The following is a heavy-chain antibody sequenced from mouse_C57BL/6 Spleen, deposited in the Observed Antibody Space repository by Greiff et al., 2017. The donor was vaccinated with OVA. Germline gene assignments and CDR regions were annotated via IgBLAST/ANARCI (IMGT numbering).Heavy chain of an antibody. D-gene: IGHD1-1*01. Sequence: VKLKQPGTELVKPGASVKLSCKASGYTFTSYWMHWVKQRPGQGLEWIGNINPSNGVTNYNEKFKSKATLTVDKSSSTAYMQLSSLTSEDSAVYYCARSPYGSSPAWFAYWGQGTLVTVSA. CDR2: INPSNGVT. CDR1: GYTFTSYW. V-gene: IGHV1-53*01. CDR3: ARSPYGSSPAWFAY. J-gene: IGHJ3*01.